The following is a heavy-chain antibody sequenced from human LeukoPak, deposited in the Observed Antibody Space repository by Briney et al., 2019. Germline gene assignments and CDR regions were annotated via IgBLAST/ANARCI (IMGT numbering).Heavy chain of an antibody. Sequence: GGSLRLSCAASGFSVSSNYMNWVRQAPKKGLEWVSIIYSDGSTYFADSVKGRFTISRDNSKNTVFLQMNRLRVEDTAVYYCASGGRWLQNPFDYWGQGTLDTVSS. CDR1: GFSVSSNY. D-gene: IGHD5-24*01. CDR3: ASGGRWLQNPFDY. J-gene: IGHJ4*02. V-gene: IGHV3-66*01. CDR2: IYSDGST.